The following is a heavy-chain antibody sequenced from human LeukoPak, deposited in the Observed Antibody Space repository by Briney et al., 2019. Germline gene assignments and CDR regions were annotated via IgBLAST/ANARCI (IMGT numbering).Heavy chain of an antibody. D-gene: IGHD3-22*01. CDR3: ARDHDSSGYYYGGYYYGMDV. CDR1: GGSISSYY. CDR2: IYYSGST. Sequence: SETLSLTCTVSGGSISSYYWSWIRQPPGKGLEWIGYIYYSGSTNYNPSLKSRVTISVDTSKDQFSLKLSSVTAADTAVYYCARDHDSSGYYYGGYYYGMDVWGPGTTVTVSS. J-gene: IGHJ6*02. V-gene: IGHV4-59*01.